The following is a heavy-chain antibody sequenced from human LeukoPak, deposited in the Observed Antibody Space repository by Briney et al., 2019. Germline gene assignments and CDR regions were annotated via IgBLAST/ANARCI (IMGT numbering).Heavy chain of an antibody. Sequence: TGGSLRLSCATSGFIFSNYAVNWVRQAPGKGLEWVSIISGSGDTTYYADSVKGRFTISRDNSKNTLYLQMNSLRAEDTAVYYCARDERLLSFLKWGQGTLVTVSS. CDR1: GFIFSNYA. CDR3: ARDERLLSFLK. D-gene: IGHD3-3*01. V-gene: IGHV3-23*01. J-gene: IGHJ4*02. CDR2: ISGSGDTT.